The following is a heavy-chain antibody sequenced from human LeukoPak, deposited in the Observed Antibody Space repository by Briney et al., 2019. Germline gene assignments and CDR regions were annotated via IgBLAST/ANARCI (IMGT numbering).Heavy chain of an antibody. J-gene: IGHJ4*02. D-gene: IGHD3-16*01. CDR2: ISYDGSNK. Sequence: GRSLRLSCAASGLTFSSYGMHWVRQAPGKGLEWVAVISYDGSNKYYADSVKGRFTISRDNSKNTLYLQMNSLRAEDTAVYYCAKDLSFGLRPEVADYWGQGTLVTVSS. V-gene: IGHV3-30*18. CDR3: AKDLSFGLRPEVADY. CDR1: GLTFSSYG.